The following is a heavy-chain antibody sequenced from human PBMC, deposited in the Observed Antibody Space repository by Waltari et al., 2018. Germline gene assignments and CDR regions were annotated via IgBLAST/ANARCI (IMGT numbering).Heavy chain of an antibody. CDR3: ARGRVPEISSGWGNPFDI. Sequence: QVQLVQSGAEVKKPGASVKVSCKASGYTFTSFPMLWVRQAPGQRLEWMGWINPANGDTKYSQDFQGRVTIVRDTSASTSYMELNSLRSEDMAVYYCARGRVPEISSGWGNPFDIWGQGTMVTVSS. CDR2: INPANGDT. J-gene: IGHJ3*02. V-gene: IGHV1-3*03. CDR1: GYTFTSFP. D-gene: IGHD6-19*01.